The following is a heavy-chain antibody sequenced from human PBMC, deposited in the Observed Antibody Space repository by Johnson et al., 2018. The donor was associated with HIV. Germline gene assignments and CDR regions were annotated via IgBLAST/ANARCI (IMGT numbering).Heavy chain of an antibody. D-gene: IGHD5-18*01. CDR3: AKERAYIRTFDI. V-gene: IGHV3-66*01. J-gene: IGHJ3*02. CDR1: GFTVSSNY. CDR2: IYSGGST. Sequence: VQLVESGGGLVQPGGSMRLSCAASGFTVSSNYMSWVRQAPGQGLEWVSVIYSGGSTYYADSVKGRFTISRDNSKNTLYLQMNSLRAEDTAVYYCAKERAYIRTFDIWGQGTLVTVSS.